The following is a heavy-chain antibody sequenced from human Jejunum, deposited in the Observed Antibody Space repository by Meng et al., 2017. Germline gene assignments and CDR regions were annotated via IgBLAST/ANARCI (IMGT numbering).Heavy chain of an antibody. Sequence: ASVKVSCKTSGYSFNGHYIHWVRQAPGQTLDWMGQINPDSGGTNIAQKFKGRVTITRDTSINTAYMDLTSLTSDDTAIYYWAKDRLGYVGNVRYSYYYGLDVWGQGNMVTVSS. CDR2: INPDSGGT. V-gene: IGHV1-2*06. CDR3: AKDRLGYVGNVRYSYYYGLDV. CDR1: GYSFNGHY. J-gene: IGHJ6*02. D-gene: IGHD3-10*02.